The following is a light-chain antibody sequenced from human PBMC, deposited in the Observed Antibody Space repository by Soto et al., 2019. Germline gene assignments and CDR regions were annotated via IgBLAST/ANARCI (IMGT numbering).Light chain of an antibody. V-gene: IGKV3-11*01. CDR3: QQRSNWPSIT. Sequence: EIVLTQAPATLPLSPGERATLSCRAMQSVSSYLAWYQQKPGQAPRLLIYDASNRATGIPARFSGSGSGTDFTLTISSLEPEDFAVYYCQQRSNWPSITFGQGTRLEIK. CDR2: DAS. J-gene: IGKJ5*01. CDR1: QSVSSY.